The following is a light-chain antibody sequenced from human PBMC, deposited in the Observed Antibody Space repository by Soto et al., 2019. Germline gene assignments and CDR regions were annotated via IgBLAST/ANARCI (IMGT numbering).Light chain of an antibody. J-gene: IGKJ2*01. CDR1: QSIRDW. CDR2: KAS. V-gene: IGKV1-5*03. Sequence: DLQMSQSDAPLYSSVGARFPISCRASQSIRDWLAWYKQKPGKAPKLPIYKASTLKSGVPSRFSGIGSGTEGTLTISSLKPDDVVTYEGQHSTSYSETFG. CDR3: QHSTSYSET.